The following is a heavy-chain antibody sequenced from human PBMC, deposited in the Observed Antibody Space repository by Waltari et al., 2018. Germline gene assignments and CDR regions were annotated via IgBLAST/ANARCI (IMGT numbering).Heavy chain of an antibody. J-gene: IGHJ6*03. V-gene: IGHV3-23*04. CDR3: AKHQLLQAYYYSMDV. CDR1: GFNLRNYG. D-gene: IGHD2-2*01. Sequence: EVQLVESGGELVQPGGSMRLSCAASGFNLRNYGMNWVRLAPGKGLEWVSSITSDGSGTYYADTVKGRFTTSRDNSNNTVFLQMNSLRVEDTALYYCAKHQLLQAYYYSMDVWGKGTTVTVSS. CDR2: ITSDGSGT.